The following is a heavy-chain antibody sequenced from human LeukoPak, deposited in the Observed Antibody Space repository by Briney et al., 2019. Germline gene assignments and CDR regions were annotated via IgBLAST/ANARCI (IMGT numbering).Heavy chain of an antibody. CDR1: GGSISSGGYY. CDR2: IYYSGST. D-gene: IGHD4-11*01. J-gene: IGHJ2*01. Sequence: SETLSLTCTVSGGSISSGGYYWSWIRQHPGKGLEWIGYIYYSGSTYYNPSLKSRVTISVNTSKNQFSLKLSSVTAADTAVYYCARGRNTHPDWYFDLWGRGTLVTVSS. V-gene: IGHV4-31*03. CDR3: ARGRNTHPDWYFDL.